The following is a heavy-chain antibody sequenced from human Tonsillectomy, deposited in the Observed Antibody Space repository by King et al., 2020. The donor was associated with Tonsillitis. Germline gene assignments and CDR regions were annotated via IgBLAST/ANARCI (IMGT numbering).Heavy chain of an antibody. Sequence: VQLVESGGGLVQPGGSLRLSCAASGFTFSSYSMNWVRQAPGKGLEWVSYISSSSSTIYYADSVKGGFTISRDNAKNSLYLQMNSLRAEDTAVYYCARDSSGWYQGAFDIWGQGTMVTVSS. CDR3: ARDSSGWYQGAFDI. CDR2: ISSSSSTI. CDR1: GFTFSSYS. D-gene: IGHD6-19*01. J-gene: IGHJ3*02. V-gene: IGHV3-48*01.